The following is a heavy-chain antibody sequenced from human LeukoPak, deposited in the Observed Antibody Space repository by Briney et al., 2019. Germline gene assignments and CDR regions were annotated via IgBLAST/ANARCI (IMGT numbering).Heavy chain of an antibody. Sequence: ASVKVSCKASGYTFTGYYMHWVRQAPGQGLEWMGWINPNSGGTNYAQKFQGRVTMTRDTSISTAYMELSRLRSDDTAVYYRARGSGGAVAGYYFDYWGQGTLVTVSS. V-gene: IGHV1-2*02. J-gene: IGHJ4*02. CDR2: INPNSGGT. D-gene: IGHD6-19*01. CDR1: GYTFTGYY. CDR3: ARGSGGAVAGYYFDY.